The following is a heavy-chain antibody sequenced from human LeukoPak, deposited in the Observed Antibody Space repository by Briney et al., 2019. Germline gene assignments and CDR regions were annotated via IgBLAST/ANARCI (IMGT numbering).Heavy chain of an antibody. CDR1: GYTFSRHG. CDR2: VSGYNGDT. D-gene: IGHD3-22*01. J-gene: IGHJ4*02. Sequence: GASVKVSCKTSGYTFSRHGITWVRQAPGQGPEWMGRVSGYNGDTNYAKSVRGRVTMTTDTSTNTAYMDLRSLRSDDTAVYYCAKDIHPGLDSGASCCFDYWGQGTPVTVSS. CDR3: AKDIHPGLDSGASCCFDY. V-gene: IGHV1-18*01.